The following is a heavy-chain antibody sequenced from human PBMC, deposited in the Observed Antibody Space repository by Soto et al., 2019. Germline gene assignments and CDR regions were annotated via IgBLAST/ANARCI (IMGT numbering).Heavy chain of an antibody. V-gene: IGHV3-21*06. CDR2: ISSTTNYI. CDR1: GFTFTRYS. CDR3: ARESEDLTSNFDY. J-gene: IGHJ4*02. Sequence: GGSLRLPCAASGFTFTRYSMNWVRQAPGKGLEWVSSISSTTNYIYYGDSMKGRFTISRDNAKNSLYLEMNSLRAEDTAVYYCARESEDLTSNFDYWGQGTLVTVSS.